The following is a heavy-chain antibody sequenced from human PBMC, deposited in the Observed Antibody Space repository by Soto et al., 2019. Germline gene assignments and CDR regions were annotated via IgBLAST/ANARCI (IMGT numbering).Heavy chain of an antibody. CDR2: IYYSGST. CDR1: GGSISSYY. J-gene: IGHJ5*02. D-gene: IGHD1-7*01. Sequence: PSETLSLTCTVSGGSISSYYWSWIRQPPGKGLEWIGYIYYSGSTNYNPSLKSRVTISVDTSKNQFSLKLSSVTAADTAVYYCARRLSSNWNYVERWLDPWGQGTMVTVSS. V-gene: IGHV4-59*01. CDR3: ARRLSSNWNYVERWLDP.